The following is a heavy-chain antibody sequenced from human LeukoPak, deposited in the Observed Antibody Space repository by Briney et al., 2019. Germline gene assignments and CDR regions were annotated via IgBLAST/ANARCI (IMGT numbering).Heavy chain of an antibody. CDR1: GGTFSSYA. V-gene: IGHV1-69*01. CDR3: ARGYYGSGSYYTFDY. CDR2: IIPIFGTA. D-gene: IGHD3-10*01. Sequence: ASVKVSCKASGGTFSSYAISWVRQAPGQGLEWMGGIIPIFGTANYAQKFQGRVTITADESTSTAYMELSSLRSEDTAVYYCARGYYGSGSYYTFDYWGLGTLVTVSS. J-gene: IGHJ4*02.